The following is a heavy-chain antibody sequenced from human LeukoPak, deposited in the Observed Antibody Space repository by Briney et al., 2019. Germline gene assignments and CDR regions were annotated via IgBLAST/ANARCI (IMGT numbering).Heavy chain of an antibody. J-gene: IGHJ4*02. CDR1: GGSISSGSYY. CDR2: IYYSWDT. V-gene: IGHV4-39*01. D-gene: IGHD3-22*01. Sequence: PSETLSLTCTVSGGSISSGSYYWSWIRQPPGKGLEWIGSIYYSWDTYYNPSLKGRVTISVDTSKNQFSLKLSSVTAADTAVYYCATTSYYYDSPDYWGQGTLVTVSS. CDR3: ATTSYYYDSPDY.